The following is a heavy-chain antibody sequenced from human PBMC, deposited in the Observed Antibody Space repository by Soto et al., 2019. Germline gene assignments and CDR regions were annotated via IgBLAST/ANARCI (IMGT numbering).Heavy chain of an antibody. CDR1: GFTFISYS. CDR2: ISSSSSTI. J-gene: IGHJ4*02. D-gene: IGHD5-12*01. CDR3: ARDWEXVDIVATIGFXY. V-gene: IGHV3-48*01. Sequence: GGSLRLSCAASGFTFISYSMNWVRQAPGKGLEWVSYISSSSSTIYYADSVKGRFTISRDNAKNSLYLQMNSLRAEDTAVYYCARDWEXVDIVATIGFXYWGQGTLVXVSS.